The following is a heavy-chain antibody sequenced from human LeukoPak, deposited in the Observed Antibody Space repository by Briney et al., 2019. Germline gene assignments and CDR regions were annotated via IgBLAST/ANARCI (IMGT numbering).Heavy chain of an antibody. CDR1: GGTFSSYA. CDR3: ARGPVARDYYFDY. V-gene: IGHV1-69*04. Sequence: GSSVKVSCKASGGTFSSYAISWVRQAPGQGLEWMGRIIPILGIANYAQKFQGRVTITADKSTSTAYMELSSLRSEDTAVYYCARGPVARDYYFDYWGQGTLVTVSS. J-gene: IGHJ4*02. D-gene: IGHD6-19*01. CDR2: IIPILGIA.